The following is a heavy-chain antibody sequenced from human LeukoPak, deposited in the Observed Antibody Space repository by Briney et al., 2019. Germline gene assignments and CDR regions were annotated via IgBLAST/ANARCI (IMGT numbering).Heavy chain of an antibody. CDR3: AKDSPGIAAAGTSPEDY. CDR2: ISGSGGST. D-gene: IGHD6-13*01. V-gene: IGHV3-23*01. Sequence: GGSLRLSCAASGFTFSSYAMRWVRQAPGKGLEWVSAISGSGGSTYYADSVKGRFTISRDNSKNTLYLQMNSLRAEDTAVYYCAKDSPGIAAAGTSPEDYWGQGTLVTVSS. CDR1: GFTFSSYA. J-gene: IGHJ4*02.